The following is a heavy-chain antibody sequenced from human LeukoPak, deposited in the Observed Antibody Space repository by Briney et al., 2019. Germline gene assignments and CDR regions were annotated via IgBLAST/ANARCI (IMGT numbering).Heavy chain of an antibody. Sequence: SETLSLTCTVSGGSIIRSTYYWGWIRQPPGKGLEWIANIYYTGTTLYNPSLRSRVTISVDTSENQFSLKLSSVTAADTAVYYCARHESGREPWFDPWGQGTLVTVSS. D-gene: IGHD1-14*01. CDR3: ARHESGREPWFDP. V-gene: IGHV4-39*01. CDR2: IYYTGTT. CDR1: GGSIIRSTYY. J-gene: IGHJ5*02.